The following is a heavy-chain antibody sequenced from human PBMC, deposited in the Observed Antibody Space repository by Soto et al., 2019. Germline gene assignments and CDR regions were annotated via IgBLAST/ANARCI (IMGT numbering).Heavy chain of an antibody. CDR2: INPSGGST. CDR1: GYTFTSYY. D-gene: IGHD2-2*01. V-gene: IGHV1-46*01. Sequence: ASVKVSCKASGYTFTSYYMHWVRQAPGQGLEWMGIINPSGGSTSYAQKFQGRVTMTRDTSTSTVYMELSSLRSEDTAVYYCARDLVVVPAATYYYYYGMDVWGQWTTVTVSS. CDR3: ARDLVVVPAATYYYYYGMDV. J-gene: IGHJ6*02.